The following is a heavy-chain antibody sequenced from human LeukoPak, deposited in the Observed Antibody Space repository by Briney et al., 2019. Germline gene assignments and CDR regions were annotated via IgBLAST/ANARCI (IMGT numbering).Heavy chain of an antibody. D-gene: IGHD6-13*01. Sequence: GGCLRVSRAASGFTLSNYEMHWVRPAAGKGLEWVSRIGTAGDTYYPASVKGRFTISRENAKSSLYLQINSLSAGDTAVYYCASSPAYSSSWYAIDNWGQGTLVTVSS. V-gene: IGHV3-13*01. CDR2: IGTAGDT. CDR1: GFTLSNYE. J-gene: IGHJ4*02. CDR3: ASSPAYSSSWYAIDN.